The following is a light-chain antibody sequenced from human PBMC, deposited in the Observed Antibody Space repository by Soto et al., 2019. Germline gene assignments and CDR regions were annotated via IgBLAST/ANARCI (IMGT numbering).Light chain of an antibody. CDR2: GAS. J-gene: IGKJ1*01. CDR3: QQYNNWPPWT. V-gene: IGKV3-15*01. Sequence: EIVLTQSPGTLSLSPGERATLSCRASQSVSSSYLAWYQQKPGQPPRLLIYGASTRATGIPARFSGSGSGTEFTLTISSLQSEDFALYYCQQYNNWPPWTFGQGTKVDIK. CDR1: QSVSSSY.